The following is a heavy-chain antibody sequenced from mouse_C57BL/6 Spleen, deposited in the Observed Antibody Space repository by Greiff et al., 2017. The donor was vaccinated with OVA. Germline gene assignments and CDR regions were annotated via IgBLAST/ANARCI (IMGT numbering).Heavy chain of an antibody. CDR3: GRGDDNDSYYFDD. J-gene: IGHJ2*01. Sequence: QVQLQQSGAELVKPGASVKMSCKASGYTFTTYPMEWMKQNHGKSLEWIGNFHPYNDDTKYHEKFKGKATLTVDKSSSTVYLQLSRLTSDDAADYYGGRGDDNDSYYFDDWGQGTTLTVSS. D-gene: IGHD2-4*01. CDR1: GYTFTTYP. CDR2: FHPYNDDT. V-gene: IGHV1-47*01.